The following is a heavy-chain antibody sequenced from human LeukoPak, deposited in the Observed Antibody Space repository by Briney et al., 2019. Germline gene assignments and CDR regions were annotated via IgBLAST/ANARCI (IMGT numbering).Heavy chain of an antibody. CDR1: GGSFSGYY. CDR3: ARGNPDLLHYGGSSVHYYMDV. CDR2: INHSGST. V-gene: IGHV4-34*01. D-gene: IGHD4-23*01. Sequence: SETLSLTCAVYGGSFSGYYWSWIRQPPGKGLEWIGEINHSGSTNYNPSLKSRVTISVDTSKNQFSLKLSSVTAADTAVYYCARGNPDLLHYGGSSVHYYMDVWGKGTTVTVSS. J-gene: IGHJ6*03.